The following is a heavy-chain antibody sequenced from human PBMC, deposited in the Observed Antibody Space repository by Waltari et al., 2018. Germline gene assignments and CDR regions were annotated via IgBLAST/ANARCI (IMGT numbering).Heavy chain of an antibody. J-gene: IGHJ4*02. CDR2: ILPSGGT. Sequence: QVQLQQWGAGLLKPSATLSLTCVIHSGSFSGFHWGWLRQPPGQGLEWIGEILPSGGTNYNPSLKSRVTMSVDTFKNQFSLKVVSVDAADTAVYYCARGGDCGGDCVLGYWGQGTLVTVSS. V-gene: IGHV4-34*01. CDR3: ARGGDCGGDCVLGY. CDR1: SGSFSGFH. D-gene: IGHD2-21*02.